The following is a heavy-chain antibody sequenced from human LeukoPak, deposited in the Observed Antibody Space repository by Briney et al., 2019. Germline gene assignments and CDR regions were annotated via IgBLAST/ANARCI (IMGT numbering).Heavy chain of an antibody. V-gene: IGHV3-23*01. CDR1: GFTFSNYA. D-gene: IGHD3-10*01. J-gene: IGHJ6*03. Sequence: GGSLRLSCAASGFTFSNYAMSWVRQAPGKGLEWVSGLSSSGGTTYYADSVKGRFTISRDNSKNTLYLQMNSLRAEDTAVYYCAKCMVRGVTTPYYYYYMDVWGKETTVTISS. CDR2: LSSSGGTT. CDR3: AKCMVRGVTTPYYYYYMDV.